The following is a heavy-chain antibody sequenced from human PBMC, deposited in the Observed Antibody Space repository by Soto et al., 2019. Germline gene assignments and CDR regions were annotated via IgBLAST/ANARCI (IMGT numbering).Heavy chain of an antibody. V-gene: IGHV3-15*07. J-gene: IGHJ5*02. CDR2: IKSKTDGGTT. CDR3: TPDRDKCELPLHH. CDR1: GFTFSNAG. D-gene: IGHD1-26*01. Sequence: EVQLVESGGGLVKPGGSLRLSCAASGFTFSNAGMNWVRQAPGKGLEWVGRIKSKTDGGTTDYAAPEKGRFTIQRDDPKNTLYLHMIRLKHEDTPVYYCTPDRDKCELPLHHWGQGTLVTVSS.